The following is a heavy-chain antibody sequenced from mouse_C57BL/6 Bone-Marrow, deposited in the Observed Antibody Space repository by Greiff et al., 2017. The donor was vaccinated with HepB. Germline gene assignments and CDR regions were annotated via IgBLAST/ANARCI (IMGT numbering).Heavy chain of an antibody. V-gene: IGHV1-50*01. CDR2: IDPSDSYT. J-gene: IGHJ3*01. Sequence: VQLQQPGAELVMPGASVKLSCKASGYTFTSYWMHWVKQRPGQGLEWIGEIDPSDSYTNYNQKFKGKATLTVDTSSSTAYMQLSSLTSEDSAVYYCARARAYWGQGTLVTVSA. CDR1: GYTFTSYW. CDR3: ARARAY.